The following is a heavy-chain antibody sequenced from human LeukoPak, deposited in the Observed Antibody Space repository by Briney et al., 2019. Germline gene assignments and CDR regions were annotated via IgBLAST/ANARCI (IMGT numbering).Heavy chain of an antibody. Sequence: SVKVSCKASGYTFTSYYMHWVRQAPGQGLEWMGGIIPIFGTANYAQKFQGRVTITADESTSTAYMELSSLRSEDTAVYYCARSPYSSGWYRQKNYYYGMDVWGQGTTVTVSS. V-gene: IGHV1-69*13. J-gene: IGHJ6*02. CDR3: ARSPYSSGWYRQKNYYYGMDV. CDR2: IIPIFGTA. CDR1: GYTFTSYY. D-gene: IGHD6-19*01.